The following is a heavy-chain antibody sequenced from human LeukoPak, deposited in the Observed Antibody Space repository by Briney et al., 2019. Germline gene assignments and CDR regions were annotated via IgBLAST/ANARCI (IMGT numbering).Heavy chain of an antibody. Sequence: ASVKVSCKASGYTFTGYYMHWVRQAPGQGLEWMGWINPNSGGTNYAQKFQGRVTMTRDTSISTAYMELSRLRSGDTAVYYCARWGFYYDSSGYYRKGAEYFQHWGQGTLVTVSS. CDR3: ARWGFYYDSSGYYRKGAEYFQH. CDR2: INPNSGGT. V-gene: IGHV1-2*02. J-gene: IGHJ1*01. D-gene: IGHD3-22*01. CDR1: GYTFTGYY.